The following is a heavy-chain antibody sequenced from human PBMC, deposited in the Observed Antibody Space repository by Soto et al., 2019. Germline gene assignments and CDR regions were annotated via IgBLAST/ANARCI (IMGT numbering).Heavy chain of an antibody. Sequence: SETLSLTCTVSPGSISSYSWSWIRQPPGKGLEWIGYVYHTGRTSYNPSLKSRVSISMDTSKNQFSLNLDSVTAADTAVYFCARDFAYFDSWGQGNLVTGSS. V-gene: IGHV4-59*01. CDR1: PGSISSYS. J-gene: IGHJ4*02. D-gene: IGHD3-3*01. CDR3: ARDFAYFDS. CDR2: VYHTGRT.